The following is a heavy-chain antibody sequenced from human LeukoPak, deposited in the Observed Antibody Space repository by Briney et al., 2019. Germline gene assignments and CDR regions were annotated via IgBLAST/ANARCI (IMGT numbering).Heavy chain of an antibody. Sequence: SETLSLTCSVSGGSISGYYWTWIRQPAGKGLEWIGRVYTSGSTHYNPSLKTRLTMSVDTSKNQFSLKLSSVTAADTAVYHCARLITGTTTAFDIWGQGTMVTVSS. D-gene: IGHD1-7*01. CDR2: VYTSGST. CDR3: ARLITGTTTAFDI. V-gene: IGHV4-4*07. CDR1: GGSISGYY. J-gene: IGHJ3*02.